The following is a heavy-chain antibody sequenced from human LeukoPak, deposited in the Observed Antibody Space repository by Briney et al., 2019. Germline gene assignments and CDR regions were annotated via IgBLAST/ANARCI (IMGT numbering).Heavy chain of an antibody. Sequence: SETLSLTCTVSGGSISSGDYYWSWIRQPPGKGLEWIGYIYYSGSTYYNPSLKSRVTISVDTSKNQFSLKLSSVTAADTAVYYCARARWIRAFDIWGQGTMVTVSS. D-gene: IGHD4-23*01. J-gene: IGHJ3*02. CDR3: ARARWIRAFDI. V-gene: IGHV4-30-4*08. CDR1: GGSISSGDYY. CDR2: IYYSGST.